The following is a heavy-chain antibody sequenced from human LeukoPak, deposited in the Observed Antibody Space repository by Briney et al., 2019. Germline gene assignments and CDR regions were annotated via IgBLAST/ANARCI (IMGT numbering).Heavy chain of an antibody. CDR1: GYTFTGYY. Sequence: ASVKVSCKASGYTFTGYYMHWVRHAPGQGLEWMGWINPNSGGTNYEQKFQGRVTMTRDTSIGTAYMELSRLRSDDTAVYYCARVDYYDSSGYYPYWGQGTLVTVSS. V-gene: IGHV1-2*02. CDR2: INPNSGGT. D-gene: IGHD3-22*01. CDR3: ARVDYYDSSGYYPY. J-gene: IGHJ4*02.